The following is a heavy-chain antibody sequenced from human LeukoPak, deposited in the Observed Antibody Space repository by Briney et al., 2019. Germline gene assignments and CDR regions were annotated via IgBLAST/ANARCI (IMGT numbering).Heavy chain of an antibody. D-gene: IGHD2-15*01. CDR2: ISSSSSTI. J-gene: IGHJ4*02. Sequence: GGSLRLSCAASGFTFSSYSMNWVRQAPGKGLEWVSYISSSSSTIYYADSVKGRFTISRDNAKNSLYLQMNSLRAEDTAVYYCASRKQWDMIDYWGQGTLVTVSS. CDR3: ASRKQWDMIDY. CDR1: GFTFSSYS. V-gene: IGHV3-48*01.